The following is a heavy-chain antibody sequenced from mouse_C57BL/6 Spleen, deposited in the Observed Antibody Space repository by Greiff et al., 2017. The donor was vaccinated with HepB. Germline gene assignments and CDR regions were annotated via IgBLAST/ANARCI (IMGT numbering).Heavy chain of an antibody. CDR3: ARHQGIGSSYLDY. D-gene: IGHD1-1*01. J-gene: IGHJ2*01. CDR2: ISSGGSYT. Sequence: EVMLVESGGDLVKPGGSLKLSCAASGFTFSSYGMSWVRQTPDKRLEWVATISSGGSYTYYPDSVKGRFTISRDNAKNTLYLQMSSLKSEDTAMYYCARHQGIGSSYLDYWGQGTTLTVSS. V-gene: IGHV5-6*01. CDR1: GFTFSSYG.